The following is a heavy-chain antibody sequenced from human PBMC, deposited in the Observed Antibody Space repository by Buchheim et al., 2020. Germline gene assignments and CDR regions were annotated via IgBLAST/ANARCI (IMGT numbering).Heavy chain of an antibody. CDR2: ISYDGSNK. CDR3: AKDLLDWNDSYYYYGMDV. CDR1: GFTFSSYG. Sequence: QVQLVESGGGVVQPGRSLRLSCAASGFTFSSYGMHWVRQAPGKGLEWVAVISYDGSNKYYDDSVKGRFTISSDNSKNTLYLQMNSLRAEDTAVYYCAKDLLDWNDSYYYYGMDVWGQGTT. J-gene: IGHJ6*02. V-gene: IGHV3-30*18. D-gene: IGHD1-1*01.